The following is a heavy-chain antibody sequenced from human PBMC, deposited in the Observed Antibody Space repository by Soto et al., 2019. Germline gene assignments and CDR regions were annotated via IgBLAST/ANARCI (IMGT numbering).Heavy chain of an antibody. J-gene: IGHJ6*02. CDR1: GFTFSSYA. CDR2: ISGSGGST. V-gene: IGHV3-23*01. Sequence: QPGGSLRLSCAASGFTFSSYAMSWVRQAPGKGLEWVSAISGSGGSTYYADSVKGRFTISRDNSKNTLYLQMNSLRAEDTAVYYCAKILGDYSNYGMPHYYYYGMDVWGQGTTVTVSS. D-gene: IGHD4-4*01. CDR3: AKILGDYSNYGMPHYYYYGMDV.